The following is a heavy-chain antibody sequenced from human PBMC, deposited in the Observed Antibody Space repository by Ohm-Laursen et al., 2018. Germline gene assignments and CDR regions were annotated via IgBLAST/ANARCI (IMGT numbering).Heavy chain of an antibody. CDR3: AKDQAASGPGAIDI. CDR2: ISGSGNST. J-gene: IGHJ3*02. V-gene: IGHV3-23*01. CDR1: GFTFSSYA. D-gene: IGHD6-13*01. Sequence: SLRLSCTASGFTFSSYAMSWVRQAPGKGLEWVSAISGSGNSTYYADSVKGRFTISRDNAKRSVYLQMNSLRPEDTAFYYCAKDQAASGPGAIDIWGQGTMVTVSS.